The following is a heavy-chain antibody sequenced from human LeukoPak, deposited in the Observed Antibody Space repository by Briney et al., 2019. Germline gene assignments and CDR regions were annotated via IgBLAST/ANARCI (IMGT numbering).Heavy chain of an antibody. CDR1: GFTFSSYW. CDR2: INSDRSTSTT. CDR3: VRSASGNYGLFDY. D-gene: IGHD1-26*01. J-gene: IGHJ4*02. Sequence: GGSLRLSCTGSGFTFSSYWMHWGRQVPGKGLVWVSRINSDRSTSTTNYADSVEGRFTISRDNAKNTLYLQMNSLRAEDTAVYYCVRSASGNYGLFDYWGQGTLVTVSS. V-gene: IGHV3-74*01.